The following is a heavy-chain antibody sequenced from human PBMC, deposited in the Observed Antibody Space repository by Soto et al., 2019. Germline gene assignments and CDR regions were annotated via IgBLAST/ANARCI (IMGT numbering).Heavy chain of an antibody. CDR1: GGSISSSSYY. CDR3: ASQTPDYMDV. Sequence: PSETLSLTCTVSGGSISSSSYYWGWIRQPPGKGLEWIGSIYYSGSTYYNPSLKSRVTISVDTSKNQFSLKLSSVTAADTAVYYCASQTPDYMDVWGKGTTVTVSS. V-gene: IGHV4-39*07. D-gene: IGHD2-15*01. CDR2: IYYSGST. J-gene: IGHJ6*03.